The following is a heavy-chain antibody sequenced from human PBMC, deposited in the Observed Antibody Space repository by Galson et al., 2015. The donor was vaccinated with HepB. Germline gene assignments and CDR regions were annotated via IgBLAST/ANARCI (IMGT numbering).Heavy chain of an antibody. V-gene: IGHV3-7*03. CDR3: ARGELAAYDFWSGYHNCHYYMDV. CDR1: GYTFSAYW. J-gene: IGHJ6*03. Sequence: SLRLSCAASGYTFSAYWMSWVRQAPGKGLEWVSHIKHDGSVKYYADSVKGRITISRDNAKNSLYLQMNSLRAEDTAVYYCARGELAAYDFWSGYHNCHYYMDVWGKGTTVTVSS. D-gene: IGHD3-3*01. CDR2: IKHDGSVK.